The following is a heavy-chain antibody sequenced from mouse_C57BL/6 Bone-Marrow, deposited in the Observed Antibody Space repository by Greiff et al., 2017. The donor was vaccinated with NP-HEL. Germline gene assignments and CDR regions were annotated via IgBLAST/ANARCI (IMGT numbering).Heavy chain of an antibody. CDR3: ARPLLLRSYFDV. V-gene: IGHV1-81*01. Sequence: VQLQQPGAELVKPGASVKMSCKASGYTFTSYGISWVKQRTGQGLEWIGEIYPRSGNTYYNEKFKGKATLTADKSSSTAYMELRSLTSEDSAVYFCARPLLLRSYFDVWGTGTTVTVSS. CDR1: GYTFTSYG. CDR2: IYPRSGNT. J-gene: IGHJ1*03. D-gene: IGHD1-1*01.